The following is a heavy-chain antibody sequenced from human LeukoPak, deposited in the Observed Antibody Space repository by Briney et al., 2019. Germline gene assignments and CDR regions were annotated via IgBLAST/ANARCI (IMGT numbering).Heavy chain of an antibody. V-gene: IGHV4-59*08. CDR1: GGSISSYY. D-gene: IGHD5-24*01. J-gene: IGHJ4*02. CDR3: ARGDGYNSDYFDY. Sequence: ETLSLTCTVSGGSISSYYWSWIRQPPGKGLEWIGYIYYSGSTNYNPSLKSRVTISVDTSKNQFSLKLSSVTAADTAVYYCARGDGYNSDYFDYWGQGTLVTVAS. CDR2: IYYSGST.